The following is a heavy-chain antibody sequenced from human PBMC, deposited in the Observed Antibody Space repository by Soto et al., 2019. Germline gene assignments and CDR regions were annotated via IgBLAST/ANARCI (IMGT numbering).Heavy chain of an antibody. J-gene: IGHJ6*02. CDR3: ARRGIVLMVYANPFYYYGMDV. CDR2: IIPIFGTA. V-gene: IGHV1-69*13. D-gene: IGHD2-8*01. CDR1: GGTFSSYA. Sequence: SVEVSCEASGGTFSSYAIICVRQAPGQGLEWMGGIIPIFGTANYAQKFQGRVTITADESTSTAYMELSSLRSEDTAVYYCARRGIVLMVYANPFYYYGMDVWGQGTKVTVSS.